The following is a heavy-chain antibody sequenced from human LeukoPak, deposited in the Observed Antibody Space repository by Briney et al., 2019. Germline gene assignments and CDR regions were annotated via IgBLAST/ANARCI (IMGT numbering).Heavy chain of an antibody. CDR3: ATADLITTTVDY. D-gene: IGHD3-16*01. V-gene: IGHV3-23*01. CDR1: GFTFSSYA. J-gene: IGHJ4*02. Sequence: GGSLRLSCAASGFTFSSYAMSWVRQAPGKGLEWVSAISGSGGSTYYADSVKGRFTISRDNSKNTLYLQMNSLRAEDTAVYYCATADLITTTVDYRGQGTLVTVSS. CDR2: ISGSGGST.